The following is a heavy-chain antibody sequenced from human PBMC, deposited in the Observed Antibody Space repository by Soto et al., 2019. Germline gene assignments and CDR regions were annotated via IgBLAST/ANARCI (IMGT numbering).Heavy chain of an antibody. V-gene: IGHV3-48*03. Sequence: GGSLRLSCAASGFTFSSYEMNWVRQAPGKGLEWVSYISSSGSTIYYADSVKGRFTISRDNAKNSLYLQMNSLRAEDTAVYYCAREYASGAYYYGMDVWGQGTTVTVSS. CDR2: ISSSGSTI. J-gene: IGHJ6*02. CDR1: GFTFSSYE. D-gene: IGHD2-15*01. CDR3: AREYASGAYYYGMDV.